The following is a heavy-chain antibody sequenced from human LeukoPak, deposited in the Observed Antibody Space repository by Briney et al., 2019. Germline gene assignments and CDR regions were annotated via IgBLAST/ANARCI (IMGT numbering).Heavy chain of an antibody. CDR2: ISSSGSTI. V-gene: IGHV3-11*01. D-gene: IGHD6-13*01. Sequence: SGGSLRLSCAASGFTFSDYYMSWIRQAPGKGLEWVSYISSSGSTIYYADSVKGRFTISRDNAKNSLYLQMNSLRAEDTAVYYCARSREAAAGLDYYYYGMDVWGQGTTVTVSS. J-gene: IGHJ6*02. CDR1: GFTFSDYY. CDR3: ARSREAAAGLDYYYYGMDV.